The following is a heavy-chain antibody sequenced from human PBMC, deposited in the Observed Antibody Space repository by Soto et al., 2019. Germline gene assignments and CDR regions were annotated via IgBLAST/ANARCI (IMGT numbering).Heavy chain of an antibody. D-gene: IGHD6-19*01. V-gene: IGHV3-74*01. CDR1: GFTFSSFW. Sequence: EVQLVESGGTLVQPGGSLTISCAASGFTFSSFWLHWVRHTPGKGLVWISRLNGDASSSSYADSVTGRFTISRDTATNTRYLQTNSLRPEDTGLYYCTRGASGFGNFDYWGLGTLVTVSS. CDR2: LNGDASSS. CDR3: TRGASGFGNFDY. J-gene: IGHJ4*02.